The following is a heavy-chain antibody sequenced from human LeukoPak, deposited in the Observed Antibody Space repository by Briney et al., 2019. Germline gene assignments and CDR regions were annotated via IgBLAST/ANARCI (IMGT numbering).Heavy chain of an antibody. V-gene: IGHV3-30*02. Sequence: GGSLRLSCAALGFTFSSHGIHWVRQTLGKGLDWVAFIRHDGSYQQYADSVKGRFTVSRDNSKDMVYLQMNSLRTEDTAVYYCAKNRDSSDYPRDFDFWCQGTLVTVSS. CDR1: GFTFSSHG. CDR3: AKNRDSSDYPRDFDF. CDR2: IRHDGSYQ. D-gene: IGHD3-22*01. J-gene: IGHJ4*02.